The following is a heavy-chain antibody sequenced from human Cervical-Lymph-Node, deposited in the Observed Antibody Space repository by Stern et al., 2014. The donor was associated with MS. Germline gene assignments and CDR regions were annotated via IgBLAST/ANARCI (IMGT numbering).Heavy chain of an antibody. CDR3: ARDGDSTVFDY. Sequence: VQLVESGAEVKKPGASVKVSCQASGYTFTTSSMHWVRQAPGQMLEWMGWINTANGDTKYSQKFQGRVTITRDTSATTAYMELRSLRSEDTAVYYCARDGDSTVFDYWGQGTLVTVSS. CDR1: GYTFTTSS. CDR2: INTANGDT. V-gene: IGHV1-3*04. D-gene: IGHD6-13*01. J-gene: IGHJ4*02.